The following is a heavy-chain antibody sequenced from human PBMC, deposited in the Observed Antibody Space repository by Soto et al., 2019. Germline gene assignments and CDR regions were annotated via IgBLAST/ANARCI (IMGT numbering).Heavy chain of an antibody. D-gene: IGHD2-2*01. V-gene: IGHV3-23*01. CDR3: ATFIFCTSTTCYGREGGY. CDR1: GFTFSSYG. J-gene: IGHJ4*02. CDR2: ISHSGGNT. Sequence: GGSLRLSCAASGFTFSSYGMSWVRQAPGKGLEWFSAISHSGGNTYYADSVKGRFTISRDNSKNTLYLQMNNLRAEDTAVYYCATFIFCTSTTCYGREGGYWGQGTLVTVSS.